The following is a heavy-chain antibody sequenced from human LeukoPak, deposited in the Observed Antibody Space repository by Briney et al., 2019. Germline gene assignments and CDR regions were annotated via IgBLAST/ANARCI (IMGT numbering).Heavy chain of an antibody. CDR2: FDPEDGET. CDR3: ATGPSGVVIMRNDY. D-gene: IGHD3-3*01. Sequence: APVKVSCKVSGYTLTELSMHWVRQAPGKGLEWMGGFDPEDGETIYAQKFQGRVTMTEDTSTDTAYMELSSLRSEDTAVYYCATGPSGVVIMRNDYWGQGTLVTVSS. CDR1: GYTLTELS. J-gene: IGHJ4*02. V-gene: IGHV1-24*01.